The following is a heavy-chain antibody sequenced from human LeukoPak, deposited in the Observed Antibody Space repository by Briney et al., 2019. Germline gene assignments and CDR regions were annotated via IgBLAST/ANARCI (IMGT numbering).Heavy chain of an antibody. D-gene: IGHD5-12*01. J-gene: IGHJ4*02. CDR3: ARDKGRSEASDY. CDR2: INPNNGGT. CDR1: GYSFTDYY. V-gene: IGHV1-2*02. Sequence: ASVTVSCKSSGYSFTDYYLHWVRQAPGQGLEWMGWINPNNGGTNYAQKFQGRVTMTRDTSITTAYMELTSLTSDDTAVYYCARDKGRSEASDYWGQGSLVTVSS.